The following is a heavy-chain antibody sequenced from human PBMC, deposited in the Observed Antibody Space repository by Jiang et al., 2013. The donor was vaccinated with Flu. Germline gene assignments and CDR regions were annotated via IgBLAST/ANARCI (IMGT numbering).Heavy chain of an antibody. D-gene: IGHD3-3*01. CDR3: ARGIWSVGFDP. J-gene: IGHJ5*02. V-gene: IGHV1-18*01. Sequence: PGQGLEWMGWISAYNGNTNYAQKLQGRVTMTTDTSTSTAYMELRSLRSDDTAVYYCARGIWSVGFDPWGQGTLVTVSS. CDR2: ISAYNGNT.